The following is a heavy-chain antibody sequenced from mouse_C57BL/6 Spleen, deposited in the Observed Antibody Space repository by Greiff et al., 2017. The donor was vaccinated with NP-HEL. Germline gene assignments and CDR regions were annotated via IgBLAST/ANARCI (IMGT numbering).Heavy chain of an antibody. V-gene: IGHV1-42*01. CDR1: GYSFTGYY. J-gene: IGHJ1*03. CDR3: ARHGSSPSYWYFDV. Sequence: VQLQQSGPELVKPGASVKISCKASGYSFTGYYMNWVKQSPEKSLEWIGEINPSTGGTTYNQKFKAKATLTVDKSSSTAYMQLKSLTSEDSAVYYCARHGSSPSYWYFDVWGTGTTVTVSS. D-gene: IGHD1-1*01. CDR2: INPSTGGT.